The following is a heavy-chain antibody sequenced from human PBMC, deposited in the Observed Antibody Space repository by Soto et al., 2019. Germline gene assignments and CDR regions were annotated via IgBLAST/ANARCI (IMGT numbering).Heavy chain of an antibody. J-gene: IGHJ5*02. Sequence: ASVKVSCKASGYTFTNYTIHWVRQAPGQRLEWMGWINAGNGDTKYSQKYQGRVAITRDTSASTAYMELRNLRSDDTAVYYCARSSGSSWMFYWFDPWGQGALVTVSS. CDR2: INAGNGDT. V-gene: IGHV1-3*01. CDR1: GYTFTNYT. CDR3: ARSSGSSWMFYWFDP. D-gene: IGHD6-13*01.